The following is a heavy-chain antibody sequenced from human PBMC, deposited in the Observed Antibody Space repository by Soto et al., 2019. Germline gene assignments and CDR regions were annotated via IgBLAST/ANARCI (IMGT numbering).Heavy chain of an antibody. V-gene: IGHV1-18*01. D-gene: IGHD2-21*01. CDR1: GYTFINYH. CDR2: INTYNGMT. J-gene: IGHJ4*02. CDR3: AKSPRGEMATD. Sequence: QVQLVQSGGEVKKPGASVTVSCKASGYTFINYHITWVRQAPGQGLEWMAWINTYNGMTDYAQRFQGRVTMTRDTSTSTAFMELRNLESDDTAVYFCAKSPRGEMATDWGQGTLVIFSS.